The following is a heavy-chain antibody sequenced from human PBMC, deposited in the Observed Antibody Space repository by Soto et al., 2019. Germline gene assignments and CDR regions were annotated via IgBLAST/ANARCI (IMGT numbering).Heavy chain of an antibody. V-gene: IGHV1-46*01. CDR3: ARAQPNLHFDY. D-gene: IGHD7-27*01. Sequence: QVQLVQSGAEVKKPGASVKVSCKASGYTFTTYFIHWVRQAPGQGLEWLGVITPSAVGTSYAQKFQGRVTMTRDTSTSTVYMELSSLRSEDTAVYYCARAQPNLHFDYWGQGTLVTVSS. J-gene: IGHJ4*02. CDR1: GYTFTTYF. CDR2: ITPSAVGT.